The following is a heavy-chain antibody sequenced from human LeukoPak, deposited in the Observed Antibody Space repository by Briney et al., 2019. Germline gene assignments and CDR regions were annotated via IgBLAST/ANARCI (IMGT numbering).Heavy chain of an antibody. CDR3: ARGQGSGSSWAFDY. Sequence: SETLSLTCSVSGDSISSYSWSWIRQPPGKGLEWIGYIHYSESTTYNPSLKNRVTISADPSKHHLSLSLSSVTAADTAVYYCARGQGSGSSWAFDYWGQGTLVTVSS. CDR2: IHYSEST. J-gene: IGHJ4*02. D-gene: IGHD1-26*01. V-gene: IGHV4-59*01. CDR1: GDSISSYS.